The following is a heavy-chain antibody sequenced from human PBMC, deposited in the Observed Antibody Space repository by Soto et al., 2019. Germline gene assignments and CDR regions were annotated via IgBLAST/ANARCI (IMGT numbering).Heavy chain of an antibody. Sequence: ASVKVSCKASGYTFTSYAMHWVRQAPGQRLEWMGWINAGNGNTKYSQKFQGRVTITRDTSASTAYMELSSLRSEDTAVYYCAGSWGSYRLLDYWGQGTLVTVSS. CDR1: GYTFTSYA. CDR3: AGSWGSYRLLDY. J-gene: IGHJ4*02. D-gene: IGHD3-16*02. CDR2: INAGNGNT. V-gene: IGHV1-3*01.